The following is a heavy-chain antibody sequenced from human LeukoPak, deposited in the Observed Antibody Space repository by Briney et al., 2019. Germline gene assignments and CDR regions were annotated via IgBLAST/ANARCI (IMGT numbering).Heavy chain of an antibody. V-gene: IGHV3-23*01. CDR3: AGESGSGWRYFDY. D-gene: IGHD6-19*01. Sequence: PGGSLRLSCAASGFTFSSYAMSWVRQAPGKGLEWVSSISGSGGSTSYADSVKGRFTISRDNSKNTLYLQMNSLRAEDTAVYYCAGESGSGWRYFDYWGQGTLVTVSS. J-gene: IGHJ4*02. CDR1: GFTFSSYA. CDR2: ISGSGGST.